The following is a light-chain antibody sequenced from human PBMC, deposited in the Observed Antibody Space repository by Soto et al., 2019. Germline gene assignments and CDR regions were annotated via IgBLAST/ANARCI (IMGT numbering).Light chain of an antibody. J-gene: IGLJ3*02. V-gene: IGLV1-40*01. Sequence: QSVLTQPPSVSGAPRQRVTISCTGGSSNIGAGYDVHWYQQLPGTAPKLLVSGNTNRPSGVPDRFSGSKSGTSASLAITGLQAEDEADYYCQSFDSSLSGWVFGGGTKLTVL. CDR2: GNT. CDR1: SSNIGAGYD. CDR3: QSFDSSLSGWV.